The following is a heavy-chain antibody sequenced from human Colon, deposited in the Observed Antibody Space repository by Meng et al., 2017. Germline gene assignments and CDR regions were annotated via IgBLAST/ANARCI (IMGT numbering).Heavy chain of an antibody. Sequence: QVQLQESGPGLVKPSETLSLTCSVSGASISDYYWSWIRQPPGKGLEWIGFIYYTGDSNFNPSVKSRVTVSVDTSKNQFSLKLTSVTPADTAVYYCARGSRGWFDPWGQGTLVTVSS. J-gene: IGHJ5*02. CDR2: IYYTGDS. V-gene: IGHV4-59*01. CDR1: GASISDYY. CDR3: ARGSRGWFDP.